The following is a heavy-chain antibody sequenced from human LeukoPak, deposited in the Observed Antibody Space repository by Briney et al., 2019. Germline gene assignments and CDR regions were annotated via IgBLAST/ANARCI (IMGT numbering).Heavy chain of an antibody. V-gene: IGHV3-21*01. CDR2: ISTSSIYI. Sequence: GGSLRLSCAASGFTFSTYSMNWVRQAPGKGLEWVSSISTSSIYIYYADSLKGRFTISRHNAKNSLYLQMNSLRAEDTAVYYCARGRHGSGSFDAFHIWGQGTMVTVSS. CDR1: GFTFSTYS. D-gene: IGHD3-10*01. CDR3: ARGRHGSGSFDAFHI. J-gene: IGHJ3*02.